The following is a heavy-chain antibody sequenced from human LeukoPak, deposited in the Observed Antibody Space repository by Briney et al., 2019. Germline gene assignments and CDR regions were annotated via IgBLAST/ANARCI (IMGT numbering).Heavy chain of an antibody. J-gene: IGHJ4*02. Sequence: PGGSLRLSCAASGFTFSSYAMHWVRQAPGKGLEWVAVISYDGSNKYYADSVKGRFTISRDNSKNTLYLQMNSLRAEDTAVYYCARASMIVDYYFDYWGQGTLVTVSS. CDR2: ISYDGSNK. D-gene: IGHD3-22*01. V-gene: IGHV3-30*04. CDR3: ARASMIVDYYFDY. CDR1: GFTFSSYA.